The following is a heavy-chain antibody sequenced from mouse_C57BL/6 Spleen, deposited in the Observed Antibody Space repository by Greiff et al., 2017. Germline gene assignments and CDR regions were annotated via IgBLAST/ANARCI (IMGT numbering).Heavy chain of an antibody. D-gene: IGHD2-5*01. CDR3: TSYSNYDWFAY. V-gene: IGHV1-15*01. CDR2: IDPETGGT. J-gene: IGHJ3*01. Sequence: QVQLQQSGAELVRPGASVTLSCKASGYTFTDYEMHWVKQTPVHGLEWIGAIDPETGGTAYNQKFKGKAILTADKSSSTAYMELRSLTSEDSAVYYCTSYSNYDWFAYWGQGTLVTVSA. CDR1: GYTFTDYE.